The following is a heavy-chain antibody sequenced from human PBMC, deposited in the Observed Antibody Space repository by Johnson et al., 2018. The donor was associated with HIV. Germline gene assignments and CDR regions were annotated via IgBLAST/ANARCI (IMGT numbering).Heavy chain of an antibody. CDR2: ITYDGSHK. CDR3: AQGEYFDMGGYYHVVMNGFDI. V-gene: IGHV3-30*18. CDR1: GFTFSNYG. D-gene: IGHD3-22*01. Sequence: QVHLVESGGGVVQPGRSLRLSCAASGFTFSNYGMHWVRQAPGKGLEWVALITYDGSHKYYEDPVKGRFTISRDNSKNTVWLQLNSLRAEDTGVYYGAQGEYFDMGGYYHVVMNGFDIWGQGTTVIVSS. J-gene: IGHJ3*02.